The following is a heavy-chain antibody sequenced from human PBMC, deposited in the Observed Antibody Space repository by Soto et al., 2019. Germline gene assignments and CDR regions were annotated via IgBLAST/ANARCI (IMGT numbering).Heavy chain of an antibody. D-gene: IGHD1-20*01. CDR1: GFTFSDYY. CDR3: ARDWPAYYTWNHVAMDV. V-gene: IGHV3-11*06. CDR2: ISSSSSYT. Sequence: GSLRLSCAAPGFTFSDYYMSWIRQAPGKGLEWVSYISSSSSYTNYADSVKGRFTISRDNAKNSLYLQMNSLRAEDTAVYYCARDWPAYYTWNHVAMDVWGQETTVTVSS. J-gene: IGHJ6*02.